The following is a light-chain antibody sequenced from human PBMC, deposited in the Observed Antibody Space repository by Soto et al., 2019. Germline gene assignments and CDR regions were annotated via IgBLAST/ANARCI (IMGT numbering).Light chain of an antibody. CDR2: AAS. Sequence: DIQLTQSPSFLSASVGDRVTITFRASQGISSYVAWYQQKQGKAPKLLIYAASTLQSGVPSIFSGSGSGTEFTLTISSLQPEDFATYYCQQLNSYPYTFGQGTKVEIK. CDR1: QGISSY. CDR3: QQLNSYPYT. J-gene: IGKJ2*01. V-gene: IGKV1-9*01.